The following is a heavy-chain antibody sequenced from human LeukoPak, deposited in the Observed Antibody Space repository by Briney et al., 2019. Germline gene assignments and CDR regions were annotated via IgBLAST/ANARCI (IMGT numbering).Heavy chain of an antibody. CDR3: ARDSKEQLVDLDAFDI. D-gene: IGHD6-13*01. V-gene: IGHV3-23*01. J-gene: IGHJ3*02. CDR2: ISGSGGST. CDR1: GFTFSSYA. Sequence: GGSLRLSCAASGFTFSSYAMSWVRQAPGKGLEWVSAISGSGGSTYYADSVKGRFTISRDNAKNSLYLQMNSLRAEDTAVYYCARDSKEQLVDLDAFDIWGQGTMVTVSS.